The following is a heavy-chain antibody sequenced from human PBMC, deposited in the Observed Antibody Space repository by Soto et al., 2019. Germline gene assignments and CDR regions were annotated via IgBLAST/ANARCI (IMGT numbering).Heavy chain of an antibody. Sequence: QGHVVQSGAEVKKPGSSVKISCNASGRIFSSFPTSWVRQVPGQGLEWMGGVISASGSVTYAPKFQGRVTMTAVNAAGIGYMALTSLTSEYTAIYYCARVGSRDAYYDVLDPWGPATGVTVSS. CDR2: VISASGSV. J-gene: IGHJ1*01. D-gene: IGHD1-26*01. CDR1: GRIFSSFP. CDR3: ARVGSRDAYYDVLDP. V-gene: IGHV1-69*06.